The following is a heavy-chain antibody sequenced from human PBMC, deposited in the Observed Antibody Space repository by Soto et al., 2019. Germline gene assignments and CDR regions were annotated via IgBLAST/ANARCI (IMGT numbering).Heavy chain of an antibody. V-gene: IGHV3-23*01. CDR3: AKGYCSGGSCLSFEY. Sequence: EVQLLESGGGLVQPGGSLRLSCAASGFTFSSYAMSWVRQAPGKGLEWVSAISGSGGSTYYADSVKGRFTISRDNSKNTLYRQMKSLRAEDTAVYYCAKGYCSGGSCLSFEYWGQGTLVTVS. CDR2: ISGSGGST. D-gene: IGHD2-15*01. CDR1: GFTFSSYA. J-gene: IGHJ4*02.